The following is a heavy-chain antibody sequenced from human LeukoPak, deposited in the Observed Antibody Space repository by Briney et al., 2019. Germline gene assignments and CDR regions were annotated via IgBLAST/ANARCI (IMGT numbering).Heavy chain of an antibody. V-gene: IGHV4-39*01. Sequence: SETLSLTCTVSGDSISSSSYYWGWIRQPPGKGLEWIVSIYYSGSTYYNPSLKSRVTMSVDTSKNQFSLKLSSVTAADTAVYYCARHGGVGVIPDFDYWGPGTLVTVSS. CDR3: ARHGGVGVIPDFDY. CDR2: IYYSGST. D-gene: IGHD2-8*02. J-gene: IGHJ4*02. CDR1: GDSISSSSYY.